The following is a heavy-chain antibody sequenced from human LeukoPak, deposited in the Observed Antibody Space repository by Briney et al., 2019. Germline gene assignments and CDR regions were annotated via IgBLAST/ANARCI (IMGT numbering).Heavy chain of an antibody. V-gene: IGHV4-30-2*01. CDR2: IYHSGTT. J-gene: IGHJ4*02. CDR3: ARNPFEY. CDR1: GVSISSGGYS. Sequence: SETLSLTCAVSGVSISSGGYSWSWIRQPPGKALEWIGYIYHSGTTNYNPSLKSRVTISVDKSKNQFSLRLSSVTAADTAVYYCARNPFEYWGQGTLVTVSS.